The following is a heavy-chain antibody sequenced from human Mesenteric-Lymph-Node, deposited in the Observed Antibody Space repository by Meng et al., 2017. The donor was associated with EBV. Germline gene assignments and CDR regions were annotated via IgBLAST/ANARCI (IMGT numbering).Heavy chain of an antibody. Sequence: QVQRVPSGAEVKTPXASVKLSCKASGGTFSSYAISWVRQAPGQGLEWMGGIIPIFGTANYAQKFQGRVTITADKSTSTAYMELSSLRSEDTAVYYCARTYDFWSGYYIDWGQGTLVTVSS. J-gene: IGHJ4*02. CDR2: IIPIFGTA. D-gene: IGHD3-3*01. CDR1: GGTFSSYA. V-gene: IGHV1-69*06. CDR3: ARTYDFWSGYYID.